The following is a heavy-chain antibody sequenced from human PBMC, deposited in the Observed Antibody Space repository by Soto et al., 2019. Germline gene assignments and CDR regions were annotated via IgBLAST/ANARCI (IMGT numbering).Heavy chain of an antibody. CDR2: IIPIFGTA. CDR1: GGTFSSYA. V-gene: IGHV1-69*01. J-gene: IGHJ6*02. CDR3: ARSIAAADGYYYYGMDV. Sequence: QVQLVQSGAEVKKPGSSVKVSYKASGGTFSSYAISWVRQAPGQGLEWMGGIIPIFGTANYAQKFQGRVTITADESTSTAYMELSSLRSEDTAVYYCARSIAAADGYYYYGMDVWGQGTTVTVSS. D-gene: IGHD6-13*01.